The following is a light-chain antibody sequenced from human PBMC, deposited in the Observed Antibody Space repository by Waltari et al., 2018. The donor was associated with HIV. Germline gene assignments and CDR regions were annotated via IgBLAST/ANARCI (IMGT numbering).Light chain of an antibody. V-gene: IGKV3D-15*01. CDR3: QQYNKWPLT. CDR1: QSVSSN. Sequence: EIVMMQSPATLSVSPGERATLSCRASQSVSSNLAWYQQKPGQAPRLLIYGASTRATGIPARFSGSGSGTEFTLTISSLQSVDFAVYYCQQYNKWPLTFGGGTKVEIK. CDR2: GAS. J-gene: IGKJ4*01.